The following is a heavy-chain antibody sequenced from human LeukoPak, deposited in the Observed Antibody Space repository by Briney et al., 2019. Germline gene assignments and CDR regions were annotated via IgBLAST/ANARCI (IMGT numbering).Heavy chain of an antibody. V-gene: IGHV4-4*02. Sequence: PSETLSLTCAVSGGSISSSNWWNWVRQPPGKGLEWIGQIYHSGSTNYSPSLKTRVTISVDKSKSQFSLNLTSVTAADTAVYYCARRDGGSLGAFDYWGQGTLVTVSS. D-gene: IGHD2-15*01. CDR2: IYHSGST. J-gene: IGHJ4*02. CDR1: GGSISSSNW. CDR3: ARRDGGSLGAFDY.